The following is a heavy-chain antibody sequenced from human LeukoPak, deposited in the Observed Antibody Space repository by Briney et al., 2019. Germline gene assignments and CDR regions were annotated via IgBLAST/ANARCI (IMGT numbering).Heavy chain of an antibody. V-gene: IGHV1-3*01. CDR2: INAGNGNT. CDR3: AKDPFTQGPGGSPDLFDI. Sequence: ASVKVSCKASGYTYTSYAMHWVRQAPGQRLEWLGWINAGNGNTKYSQKFQGRVTITRDTSARTAYMELSSLRAEDTAVYYCAKDPFTQGPGGSPDLFDIWGQGTMVTVSS. CDR1: GYTYTSYA. J-gene: IGHJ3*02. D-gene: IGHD1-26*01.